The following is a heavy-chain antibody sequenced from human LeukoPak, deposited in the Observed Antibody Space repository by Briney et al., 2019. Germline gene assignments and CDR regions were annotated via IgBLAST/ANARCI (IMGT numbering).Heavy chain of an antibody. CDR2: IIPIFGTA. CDR3: ARDPYYDILTGYSWFDP. D-gene: IGHD3-9*01. CDR1: GYTFTDYY. Sequence: ASVKVSCNASGYTFTDYYMHWVRLAPGQGLEWMGGIIPIFGTANYAQKFQGRVTITADESTSTAYMELSSPRSEDTAVYYCARDPYYDILTGYSWFDPWGQGTLVTVSS. J-gene: IGHJ5*02. V-gene: IGHV1-69*13.